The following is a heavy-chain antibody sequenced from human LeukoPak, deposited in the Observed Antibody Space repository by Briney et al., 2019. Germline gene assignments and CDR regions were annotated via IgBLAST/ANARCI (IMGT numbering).Heavy chain of an antibody. J-gene: IGHJ3*02. CDR1: GYTFTSYD. CDR2: MNPNSGNT. CDR3: AGSGSPGHDAFDI. D-gene: IGHD1-26*01. Sequence: ASVKVSCKASGYTFTSYDINWVRQATGQGLEWMGWMNPNSGNTGYAQKFQGRVTMTRNTSISTAYMELSSLRSEDTALYYCAGSGSPGHDAFDIWGQGTMVTVSS. V-gene: IGHV1-8*01.